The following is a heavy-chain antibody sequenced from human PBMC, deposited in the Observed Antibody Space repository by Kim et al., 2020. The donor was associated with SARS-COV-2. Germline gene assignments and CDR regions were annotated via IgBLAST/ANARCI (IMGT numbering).Heavy chain of an antibody. J-gene: IGHJ4*02. Sequence: SVKVSCKASGGTFSSYAISWVRQAPGQGLEWMGGIIPIFGTANYAQKFQGRVTITADESTSTAYMELSSLRSEDTAVYYCASAPGYSYDPFDYWGQGTLVTVSS. CDR3: ASAPGYSYDPFDY. D-gene: IGHD5-18*01. CDR2: IIPIFGTA. CDR1: GGTFSSYA. V-gene: IGHV1-69*13.